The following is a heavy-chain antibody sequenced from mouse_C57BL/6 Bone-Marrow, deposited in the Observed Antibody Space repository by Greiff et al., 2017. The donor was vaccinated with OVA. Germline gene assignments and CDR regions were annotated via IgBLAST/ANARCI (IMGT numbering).Heavy chain of an antibody. D-gene: IGHD2-3*01. CDR3: AEEMDQGY. V-gene: IGHV1-26*01. J-gene: IGHJ2*01. Sequence: EVQLQQSGPELVKPGASVKISCKASGYTFTDYYMNWVKQSHGKSLEWIGDINPNNGGTSYNQKFKGKATLTVDKSSSTAYMELRSLTSEDSAVYYCAEEMDQGYWGQGTTLTVSS. CDR2: INPNNGGT. CDR1: GYTFTDYY.